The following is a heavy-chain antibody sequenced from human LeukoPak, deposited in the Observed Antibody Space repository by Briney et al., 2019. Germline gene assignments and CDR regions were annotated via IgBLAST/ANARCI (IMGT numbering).Heavy chain of an antibody. Sequence: PSETLSLTCTVSGVTLSSYYWNWLRQPPGKGLMWFGYINNSGSSNYHNSLNRRTTTTVDTSKNQFSLRLSSVTAADTAVYYCARGQKYRSGYTVSELGSGYFDYWGQGTLVTVSS. J-gene: IGHJ4*02. CDR2: INNSGSS. CDR1: GVTLSSYY. D-gene: IGHD5-18*01. CDR3: ARGQKYRSGYTVSELGSGYFDY. V-gene: IGHV4-59*01.